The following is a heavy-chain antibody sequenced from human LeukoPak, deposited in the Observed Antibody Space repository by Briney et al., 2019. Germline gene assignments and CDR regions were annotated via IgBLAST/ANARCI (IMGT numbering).Heavy chain of an antibody. D-gene: IGHD2-15*01. V-gene: IGHV4-59*12. CDR1: GGSISGYY. CDR2: IYYTGST. J-gene: IGHJ6*03. CDR3: ARGYCSGGSCYSYYYYNYMDV. Sequence: SETLSLTCTVSGGSISGYYWSWIRQSPGKGLESIGFIYYTGSTNYNPSLKSRVTISVDNSRNQFSLGLSSVTAADTAVYYCARGYCSGGSCYSYYYYNYMDVWGKGTTVTVSS.